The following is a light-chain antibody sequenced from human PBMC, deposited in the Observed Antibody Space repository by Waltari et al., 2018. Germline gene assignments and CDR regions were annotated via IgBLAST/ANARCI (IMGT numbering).Light chain of an antibody. CDR1: RTVTSNF. V-gene: IGKV3-20*01. J-gene: IGKJ3*01. CDR3: QQYDTSWGFA. CDR2: GAS. Sequence: EIVLTQSPGTLSFSPGERAALSCRESRTVTSNFLPWYQQRPGQAPRLLIYGASSRATGIPDRFSGSGSGTEFTLTISRLDPEDFAVYYCQQYDTSWGFAFGPGTKVEIK.